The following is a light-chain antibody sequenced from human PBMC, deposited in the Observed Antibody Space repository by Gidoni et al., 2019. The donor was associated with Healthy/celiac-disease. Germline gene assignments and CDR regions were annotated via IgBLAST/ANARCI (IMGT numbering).Light chain of an antibody. J-gene: IGKJ2*01. CDR2: AAS. V-gene: IGKV1-39*01. Sequence: GDRVTITCRASQSISSYLNWYQQKPGKAPKLLIYAASSLQSGVPSRFSGSGSGTDFTLTISSLQPEDFATYYCQQSYSTLYTFGQGTKLEIK. CDR1: QSISSY. CDR3: QQSYSTLYT.